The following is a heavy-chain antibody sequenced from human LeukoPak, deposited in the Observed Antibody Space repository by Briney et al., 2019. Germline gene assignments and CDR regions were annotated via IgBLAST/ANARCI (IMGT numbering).Heavy chain of an antibody. V-gene: IGHV3-23*01. CDR1: GFTFSSYA. D-gene: IGHD6-13*01. J-gene: IGHJ4*02. CDR3: AKDVWYSSSWYYFDY. Sequence: GGSLRLSCAASGFTFSSYAMSWVRQAPGKGLEWVSAISGSGGSTYYADSVKGRFTISRDNSKNTLYLQMNSLRAEDTAVYYCAKDVWYSSSWYYFDYWGLGTLVTVSS. CDR2: ISGSGGST.